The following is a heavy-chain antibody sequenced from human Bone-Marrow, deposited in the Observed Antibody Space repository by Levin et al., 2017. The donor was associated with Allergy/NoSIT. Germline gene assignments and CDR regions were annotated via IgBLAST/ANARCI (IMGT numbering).Heavy chain of an antibody. CDR3: ATYSSETTSVYYYLMDV. Sequence: PGGSLRLSCAASGFRFSSYSINWVRQAPGKGLEWISHISGNSNIIYYADSVKGRFTISRDNAGSSLFLQLSSLRAEDTADYYCATYSSETTSVYYYLMDVWGQGTTVTVAS. CDR1: GFRFSSYS. V-gene: IGHV3-48*04. J-gene: IGHJ6*02. CDR2: ISGNSNII. D-gene: IGHD3-10*01.